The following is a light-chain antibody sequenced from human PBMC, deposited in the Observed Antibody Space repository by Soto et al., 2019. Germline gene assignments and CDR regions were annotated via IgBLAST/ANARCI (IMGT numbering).Light chain of an antibody. CDR2: AAS. CDR1: QDINTY. CDR3: QQRKSYPIT. Sequence: DIQLTQAPSFLSASVGDRVTITCRASQDINTYLAWYQQKPGKAPKLLIFAASTLQNGVPSRFSGSGSGTEFTVTITSLQPEDFATYYCQQRKSYPITFGQGTRLEIK. V-gene: IGKV1-9*01. J-gene: IGKJ5*01.